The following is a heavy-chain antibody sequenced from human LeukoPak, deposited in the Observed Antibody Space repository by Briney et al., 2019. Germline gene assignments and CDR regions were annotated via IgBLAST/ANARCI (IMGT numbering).Heavy chain of an antibody. Sequence: SETLSLTCAVYGGSFSGYYWSWIRQPPGKGLEWIGEINHSGSTNYNPSLKSRVTISVDTSKNQFSLKLSSVTAADTAVYYCARGLRVATIRSPLFDPWGQGTLVTVSS. J-gene: IGHJ5*02. D-gene: IGHD5-24*01. CDR2: INHSGST. CDR1: GGSFSGYY. CDR3: ARGLRVATIRSPLFDP. V-gene: IGHV4-34*01.